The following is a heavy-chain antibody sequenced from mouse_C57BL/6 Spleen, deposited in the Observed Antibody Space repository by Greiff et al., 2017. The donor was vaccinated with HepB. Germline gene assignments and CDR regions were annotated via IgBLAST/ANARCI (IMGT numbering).Heavy chain of an antibody. CDR3: ARIYYDYAFDY. Sequence: EVQLQQSGPVLVKPGASVKMSCKASGYTFTDYYMNWVKQSHGKSLEWIGVINPYNGGTSYNQKFKGKAPLTVEKYSSTAYMESNSLTSEYSAVYYCARIYYDYAFDYWGQGTTLTVSS. CDR1: GYTFTDYY. J-gene: IGHJ2*01. V-gene: IGHV1-19*01. D-gene: IGHD2-4*01. CDR2: INPYNGGT.